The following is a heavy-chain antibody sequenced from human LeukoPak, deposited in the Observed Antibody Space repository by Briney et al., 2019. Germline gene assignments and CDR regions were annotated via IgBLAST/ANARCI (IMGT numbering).Heavy chain of an antibody. CDR2: NNTNTGNP. V-gene: IGHV7-4-1*02. D-gene: IGHD6-13*01. Sequence: ASVKVSCKASGYTFTSYAMNWVRQAPGQGLEWMGWNNTNTGNPTYAQGFTGRFVFSLDTSVSTAYLQISSLKAEDTAVYYCARQVGSSSWTNYYYYYMDVWGKGTTVTVSS. J-gene: IGHJ6*03. CDR3: ARQVGSSSWTNYYYYYMDV. CDR1: GYTFTSYA.